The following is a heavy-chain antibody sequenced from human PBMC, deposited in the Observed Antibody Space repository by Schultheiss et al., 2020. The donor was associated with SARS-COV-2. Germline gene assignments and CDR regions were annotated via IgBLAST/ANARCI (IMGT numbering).Heavy chain of an antibody. CDR1: GFTFSSYG. D-gene: IGHD3-10*01. CDR2: IRYDGSNK. J-gene: IGHJ4*02. V-gene: IGHV3-30*02. Sequence: GGSLRLSCAASGFTFSSYGMHWVRQAPGKGLEWVAFIRYDGSNKYYADSVKGRFTISRDNSKNTLYLQMNSLRAEDTAVYYCARDSPLTYGTVWDLFELWGQGTLVTVSS. CDR3: ARDSPLTYGTVWDLFEL.